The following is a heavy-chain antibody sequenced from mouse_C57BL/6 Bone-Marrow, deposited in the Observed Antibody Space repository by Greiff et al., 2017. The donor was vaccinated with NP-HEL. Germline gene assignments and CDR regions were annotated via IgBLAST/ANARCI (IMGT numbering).Heavy chain of an antibody. J-gene: IGHJ4*01. V-gene: IGHV10-1*01. D-gene: IGHD2-2*01. CDR1: GFSFNTYA. Sequence: EVKVVESGGGLVQPKGSLKLSCAASGFSFNTYAMNWVRQAPGKGLEWVARIRSKSNNYATYYADSVKDRFTISRDDSESMLYLQMNNLKTEDTAMYYCVRHRGYPLAMDYWGQGTSVTVSS. CDR3: VRHRGYPLAMDY. CDR2: IRSKSNNYAT.